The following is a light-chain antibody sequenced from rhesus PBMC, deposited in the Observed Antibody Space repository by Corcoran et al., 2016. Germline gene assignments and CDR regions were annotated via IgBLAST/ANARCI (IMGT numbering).Light chain of an antibody. CDR1: QGISSW. V-gene: IGKV1-21*01. CDR2: KAY. Sequence: DIQMTQSPSSLSASVGDRVTITCRASQGISSWLAWYQQKPGKAPNLLIYKAYSLQSGVPSRLSGSGFGTDFTVTISSLQPEDFATYYCQQYNSAPYSFGQGTKVEIK. J-gene: IGKJ2*01. CDR3: QQYNSAPYS.